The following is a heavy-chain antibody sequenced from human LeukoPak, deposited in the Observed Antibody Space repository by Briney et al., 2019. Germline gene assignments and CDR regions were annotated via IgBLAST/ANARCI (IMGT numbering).Heavy chain of an antibody. D-gene: IGHD6-19*01. CDR1: GGSFSGYY. CDR3: ARQNKYSSVTVDY. CDR2: INHSGST. V-gene: IGHV4-34*01. J-gene: IGHJ4*02. Sequence: SETLSLTCAVYGGSFSGYYWSWIRQPPGKGLEWIGEINHSGSTNYNPSLKSRVTISVDTSKNQFSLKLSSVTAADTAVYYCARQNKYSSVTVDYWGQGTLVTVSS.